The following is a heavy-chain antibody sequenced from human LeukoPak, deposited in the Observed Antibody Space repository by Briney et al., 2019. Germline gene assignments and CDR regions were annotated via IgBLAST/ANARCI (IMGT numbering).Heavy chain of an antibody. CDR3: ARRAGAYSHPYDY. V-gene: IGHV3-53*01. Sequence: GGSLRLSCTVSGFAVSSNSMNWVRQAPGKGLEWVSFIYSDNTHYSDSVKGRFTISRDNSKNTLYLQMNSLRAEDTAVYYCARRAGAYSHPYDYWGQGTLVTVSS. CDR2: IYSDNT. CDR1: GFAVSSNS. D-gene: IGHD4/OR15-4a*01. J-gene: IGHJ4*02.